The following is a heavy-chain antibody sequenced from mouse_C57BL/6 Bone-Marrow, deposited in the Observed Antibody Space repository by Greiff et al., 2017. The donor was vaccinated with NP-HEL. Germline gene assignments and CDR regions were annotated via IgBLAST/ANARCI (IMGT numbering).Heavy chain of an antibody. CDR3: ARTGLTFDY. CDR2: ISYDGSN. CDR1: GYSITSGYY. D-gene: IGHD4-1*01. J-gene: IGHJ2*01. Sequence: EVQLMESGPGLVKPSQSLSLTCSVTGYSITSGYYWNWIRQFPGNKLEWMGYISYDGSNNYNPSLKNRISITRDTSTNQFFLKLNSVTTEDTATYNCARTGLTFDYWGQGTTLTVSS. V-gene: IGHV3-6*01.